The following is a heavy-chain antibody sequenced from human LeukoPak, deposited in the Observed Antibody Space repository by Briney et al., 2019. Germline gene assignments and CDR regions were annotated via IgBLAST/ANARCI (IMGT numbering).Heavy chain of an antibody. J-gene: IGHJ5*02. CDR3: ARREYDYVWGSYRPNWFDP. V-gene: IGHV3-23*01. CDR2: ISGSGGST. Sequence: PGGTLRLSCAASGFTFSSYGMSWVRQAPGKGLEWVSAISGSGGSTYYADSVKGRFTISRDNSKNTLYLQMNSLRAEDTAVYYCARREYDYVWGSYRPNWFDPWGQGTLVTVSS. CDR1: GFTFSSYG. D-gene: IGHD3-16*02.